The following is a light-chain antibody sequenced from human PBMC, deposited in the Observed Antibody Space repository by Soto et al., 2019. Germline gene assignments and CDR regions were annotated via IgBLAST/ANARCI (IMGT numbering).Light chain of an antibody. CDR3: SSYTSRSTTV. CDR1: SSDVGGYNY. J-gene: IGLJ2*01. Sequence: QSVLTQPASVSGSPGQSITISCTGTSSDVGGYNYVSWYQQHPGKAPKLMIYDVSNRPSGVSNRFSGSKSGNTASLTISGLQAEEEADYYCSSYTSRSTTVFGGGTKFTVL. V-gene: IGLV2-14*01. CDR2: DVS.